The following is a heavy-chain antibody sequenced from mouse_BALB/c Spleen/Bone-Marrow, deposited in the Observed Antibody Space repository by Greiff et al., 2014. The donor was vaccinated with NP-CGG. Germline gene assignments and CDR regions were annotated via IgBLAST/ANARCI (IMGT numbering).Heavy chain of an antibody. V-gene: IGHV1-87*01. CDR3: ARGFPFDY. CDR1: GYTFTSYW. CDR2: IYPGDGDT. Sequence: VQLQQSGAELARPGASVKLSCKASGYTFTSYWMQWVKQRPGLGLEWIGAIYPGDGDTRYTQKFKGKATLTADKSSSTAYMQLSSLASEDSAVYYCARGFPFDYWGQGTTLTVSS. J-gene: IGHJ2*01.